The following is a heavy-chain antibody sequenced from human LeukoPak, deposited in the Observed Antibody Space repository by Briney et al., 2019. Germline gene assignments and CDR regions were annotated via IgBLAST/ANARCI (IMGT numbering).Heavy chain of an antibody. V-gene: IGHV3-21*01. CDR3: ARDPYDSSGYPSAFDY. CDR2: ISSSSSYI. J-gene: IGHJ4*02. Sequence: GGSLRLSCAASGFTFSSYSMNWVCQAPGKGLEWVSSISSSSSYIYYADSVKGRFTISRDNAKNSLYLQMNSLRAEDTAVYYCARDPYDSSGYPSAFDYWGQGTLVTVSS. CDR1: GFTFSSYS. D-gene: IGHD3-22*01.